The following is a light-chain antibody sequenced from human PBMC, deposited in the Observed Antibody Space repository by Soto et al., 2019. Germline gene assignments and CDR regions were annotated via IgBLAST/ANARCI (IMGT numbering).Light chain of an antibody. V-gene: IGKV3-11*01. J-gene: IGKJ4*01. Sequence: EIVLTQSPATLSLSPGERAILSCRASQSISYYLAWYQQKPGQAPRLLIYDASNRATGIPARFSGSGSGTDFTLTISSLEPEDFAVYYCQQRSNWPPLTFGGGTKVEIK. CDR1: QSISYY. CDR3: QQRSNWPPLT. CDR2: DAS.